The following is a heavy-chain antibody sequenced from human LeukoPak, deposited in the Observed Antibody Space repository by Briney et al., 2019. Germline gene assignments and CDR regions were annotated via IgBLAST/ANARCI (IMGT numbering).Heavy chain of an antibody. Sequence: GGSLRLSCAASGFTFDDYAMHWVRQAPGKGLEWVSGISWNSGSIGYADSVKGRFTISRDNAKNSLYLQMSSLRAEDTALYYCAKGRDKYQLLSKNWFDPWGQGTLVTVSS. CDR2: ISWNSGSI. CDR1: GFTFDDYA. V-gene: IGHV3-9*01. CDR3: AKGRDKYQLLSKNWFDP. D-gene: IGHD2-2*01. J-gene: IGHJ5*02.